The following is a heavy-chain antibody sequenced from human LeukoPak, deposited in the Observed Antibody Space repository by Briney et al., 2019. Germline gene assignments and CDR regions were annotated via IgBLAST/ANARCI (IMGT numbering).Heavy chain of an antibody. CDR3: ARAPSTYVDSGYTYYFDY. D-gene: IGHD5-12*01. Sequence: PSQTLSLTCAVSGGSISSGGYSWSWIRQPPGKGLEWIGYIYHSGSTYYNPSLKSRVTISVDRSKNQFSLKLSSVTAADTAVYYCARAPSTYVDSGYTYYFDYWGQGTLVTVSS. CDR1: GGSISSGGYS. J-gene: IGHJ4*02. CDR2: IYHSGST. V-gene: IGHV4-30-2*01.